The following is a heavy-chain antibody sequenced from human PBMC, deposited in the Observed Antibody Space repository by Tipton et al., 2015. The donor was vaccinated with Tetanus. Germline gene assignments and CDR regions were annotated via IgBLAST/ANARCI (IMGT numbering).Heavy chain of an antibody. CDR3: ARAVRFYYDSSTYYQYYFDS. Sequence: TLSLTCAVYGGSFSGYYWSWIRQPPGPGKGLEWIGYIYESGTTHYNPSLKSRVTLSLDMSKNHVSLNLTSVTAADTAVYYCARAVRFYYDSSTYYQYYFDSWGQGTLVTVSS. CDR1: GGSFSGYY. J-gene: IGHJ4*02. CDR2: IYESGTT. D-gene: IGHD3-22*01. V-gene: IGHV4-34*11.